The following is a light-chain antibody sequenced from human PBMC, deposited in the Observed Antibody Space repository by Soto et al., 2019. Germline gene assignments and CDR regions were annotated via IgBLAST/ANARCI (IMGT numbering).Light chain of an antibody. CDR3: AAWDDSLSGHWV. V-gene: IGLV1-47*02. CDR2: NNN. CDR1: SSNVGHNS. Sequence: QPVLTQPPSASGTPGQRVTISCSGSSSNVGHNSAFWYQQLPGTAPKLLIWNNNQRPSGVPDRFSGSKSGTSASLAISGLRSEDEGDYYCAAWDDSLSGHWVFGGGTKVTVL. J-gene: IGLJ3*02.